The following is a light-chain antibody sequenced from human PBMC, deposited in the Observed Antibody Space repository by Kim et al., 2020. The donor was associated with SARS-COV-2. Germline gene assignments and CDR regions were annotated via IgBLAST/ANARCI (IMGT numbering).Light chain of an antibody. CDR1: SGHSRYA. CDR3: QTWGTGIGWV. J-gene: IGLJ3*02. Sequence: QPVLTQSPSASASLGASVKLTCTLSSGHSRYAIAWHQQQPEKGPRYLMKLNSDGSHSKGDGIPDRFSGSSSGAERYLTISSLQSEDEADYYCQTWGTGIGWVLGGGTQLTVL. V-gene: IGLV4-69*01. CDR2: LNSDGSH.